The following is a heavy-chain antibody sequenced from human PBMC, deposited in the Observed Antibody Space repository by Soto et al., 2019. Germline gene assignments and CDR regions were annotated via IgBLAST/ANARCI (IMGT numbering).Heavy chain of an antibody. Sequence: ASVKVSCNASGYTFTSYDINWVRQATGQGLEWMGWMNPNSGNTGYAQKFQGRVTMTRNPSMSTAYMELSSLRSEDTAVYYCTRGSNVAAVIDYWGQGTLVTVSS. J-gene: IGHJ4*02. CDR3: TRGSNVAAVIDY. V-gene: IGHV1-8*01. D-gene: IGHD6-13*01. CDR1: GYTFTSYD. CDR2: MNPNSGNT.